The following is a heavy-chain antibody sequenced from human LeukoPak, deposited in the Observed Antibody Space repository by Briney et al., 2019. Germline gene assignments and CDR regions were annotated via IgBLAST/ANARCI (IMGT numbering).Heavy chain of an antibody. J-gene: IGHJ4*02. D-gene: IGHD3-9*01. CDR1: GLTFSTDW. CDR3: ARDLDWILFDY. CDR2: VRPEGTTT. V-gene: IGHV3-74*03. Sequence: SLRLSCAASGLTFSTDWTHWVCQAPGKGLVWVSRVRPEGTTTAYADSVKGRFTISRDNAKNTLFLQMNSLSAEDTAVYYCARDLDWILFDYWGQGTLVTVSS.